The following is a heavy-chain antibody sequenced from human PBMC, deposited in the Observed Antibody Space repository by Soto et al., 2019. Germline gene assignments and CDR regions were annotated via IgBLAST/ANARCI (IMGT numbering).Heavy chain of an antibody. CDR2: INHSGST. V-gene: IGHV4-39*01. D-gene: IGHD3-22*01. CDR1: DGSMNSDSSY. Sequence: QLQLQESGPGLVKPSETLSLTCRVSDGSMNSDSSYWGWIRQPPGKGLEWIGVINHSGSTYHNLSLKGRVTMSVDASRNQFPLELTSMPAADTPVYYCARLGGYVSVGYYYLWDSWGQGTLVTVSS. CDR3: ARLGGYVSVGYYYLWDS. J-gene: IGHJ4*02.